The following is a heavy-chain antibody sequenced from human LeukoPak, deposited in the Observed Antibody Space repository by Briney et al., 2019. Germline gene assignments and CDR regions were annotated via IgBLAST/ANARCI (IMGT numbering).Heavy chain of an antibody. D-gene: IGHD3-10*01. CDR1: GFTFKNFA. V-gene: IGHV3-30*04. Sequence: GGSLRLSCAASGFTFKNFAMHWVRQAPGKGLEWVAVVLYDADMKYYAESVKGRFTISRDNSENTLYLHMNSLRLEDTAAYYCARDVYYGSGSPRLDYWGQGTLVTVSS. CDR2: VLYDADMK. CDR3: ARDVYYGSGSPRLDY. J-gene: IGHJ4*02.